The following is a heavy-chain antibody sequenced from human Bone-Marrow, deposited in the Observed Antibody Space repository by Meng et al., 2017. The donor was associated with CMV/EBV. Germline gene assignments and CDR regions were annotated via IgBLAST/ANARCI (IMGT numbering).Heavy chain of an antibody. J-gene: IGHJ6*02. V-gene: IGHV4-59*01. D-gene: IGHD1-14*01. Sequence: SETLSLTCTVSGGSISSYYWSWIRQPPGKGLEWIGYIYYSGSTNYNPSLKSRVTISVDTSKNQFSLKLSSVTAADTAVYYCARTTPYYYGKDVWGQGTTVTVSS. CDR1: GGSISSYY. CDR3: ARTTPYYYGKDV. CDR2: IYYSGST.